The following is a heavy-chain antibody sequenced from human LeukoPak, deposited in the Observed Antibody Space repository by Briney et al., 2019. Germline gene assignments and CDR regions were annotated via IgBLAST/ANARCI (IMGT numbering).Heavy chain of an antibody. CDR2: TNPNSGNT. CDR1: GYTFTSYD. D-gene: IGHD3-9*01. CDR3: ARVRRGGRYFDWLFPKWEFDY. V-gene: IGHV1-8*01. Sequence: ASVKVSCKASGYTFTSYDINWVRQATGQGLEWMGWTNPNSGNTGYAQKFQGRVTMTRNTSISTAYMELSSLRSEDTAVYYCARVRRGGRYFDWLFPKWEFDYWGQGTPVTVSS. J-gene: IGHJ4*02.